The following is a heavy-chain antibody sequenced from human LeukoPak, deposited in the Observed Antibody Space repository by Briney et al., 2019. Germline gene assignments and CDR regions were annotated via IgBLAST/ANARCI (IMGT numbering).Heavy chain of an antibody. CDR1: GGSINNYY. J-gene: IGHJ6*02. CDR3: ARVSDDYDTSGYYWGVYGLDV. CDR2: FYYTGST. D-gene: IGHD3-22*01. V-gene: IGHV4-59*01. Sequence: TSETLSLTCTVSGGSINNYYWNWIRQPPGKALEWIGYFYYTGSTKYNPSLKSRVTISPDTSKNQFSLKLSSVTAADTAVYYCARVSDDYDTSGYYWGVYGLDVWGPGTTVTVSS.